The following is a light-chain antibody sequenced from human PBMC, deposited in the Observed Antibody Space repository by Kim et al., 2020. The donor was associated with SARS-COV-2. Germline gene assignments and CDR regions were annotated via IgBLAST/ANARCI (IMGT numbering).Light chain of an antibody. Sequence: AIRMTQSPSSFSASTGDRVTITCRASQGISSYLAWYQQKPGKAPKLLIYAASTLQSGVPSRLSGSGSGTDFTLTISCLQSEDFATYYCQQYYSYPLLTFGGGTKVDIK. CDR1: QGISSY. CDR2: AAS. CDR3: QQYYSYPLLT. J-gene: IGKJ4*01. V-gene: IGKV1-8*01.